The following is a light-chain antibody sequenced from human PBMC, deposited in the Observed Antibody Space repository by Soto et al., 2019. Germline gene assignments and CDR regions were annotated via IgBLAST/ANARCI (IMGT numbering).Light chain of an antibody. Sequence: ALTQPRSVSASPGQSVTISCTGTSSNVGDYNYVSWYQQNPGKAPKLMIYDASKRPSGVPDRFSGSKSGNAASLTISGLQADDEADYYCCSYAADYSLVFGGGTKLTVL. CDR1: SSNVGDYNY. J-gene: IGLJ3*02. V-gene: IGLV2-11*01. CDR3: CSYAADYSLV. CDR2: DAS.